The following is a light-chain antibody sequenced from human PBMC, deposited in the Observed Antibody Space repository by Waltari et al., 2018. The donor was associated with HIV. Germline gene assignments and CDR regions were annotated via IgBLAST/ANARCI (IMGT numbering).Light chain of an antibody. Sequence: QSALTQPASVSGSPGQSITISCSGHSSDVGSYNLVPWYQQHPGNAPKLIIYEGSKRPSGVSNRFSGSKSGNTASLTISGLQAEDETDYYCCSYAGSSTLVFGGGTKLTVL. J-gene: IGLJ3*02. CDR3: CSYAGSSTLV. V-gene: IGLV2-23*01. CDR2: EGS. CDR1: SSDVGSYNL.